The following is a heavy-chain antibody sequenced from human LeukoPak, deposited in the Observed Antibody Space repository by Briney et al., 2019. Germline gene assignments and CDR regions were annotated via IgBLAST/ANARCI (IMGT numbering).Heavy chain of an antibody. CDR2: IYYSGST. CDR3: ARQVLVVIPSFDY. CDR1: GGSISSSSYY. D-gene: IGHD3-22*01. Sequence: SETLSLTCTVSGGSISSSSYYWGWIRQPPGKGLEWIGSIYYSGSTYYNPSLKSRVTICVDTSKNQFSLKLSSVTAADTAVYYCARQVLVVIPSFDYWGQGTLVTVSS. V-gene: IGHV4-39*01. J-gene: IGHJ4*02.